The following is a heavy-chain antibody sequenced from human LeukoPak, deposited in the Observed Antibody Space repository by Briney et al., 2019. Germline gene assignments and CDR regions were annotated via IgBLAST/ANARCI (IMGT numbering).Heavy chain of an antibody. D-gene: IGHD6-13*01. V-gene: IGHV3-7*01. CDR2: IKQDGSEK. CDR1: GFTFSSYW. CDR3: ARDGSSSWPDAFDI. J-gene: IGHJ3*02. Sequence: PGGSLRLSCAASGFTFSSYWMSWVRQAPGKGLEWVANIKQDGSEKYYVDSVKGRFTISRDNAKNSLYLQMNSLRAEDTAVYYCARDGSSSWPDAFDIRGQGTMVTVSS.